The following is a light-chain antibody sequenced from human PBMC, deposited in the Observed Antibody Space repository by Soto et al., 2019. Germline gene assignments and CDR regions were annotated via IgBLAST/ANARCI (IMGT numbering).Light chain of an antibody. Sequence: DIQMTQSPSTLSASVGDRVIITCRASQTISSWLAWYQQKPGKAPKLLIYKASSLESGVPSRFSGSGSGTEFTLTISSLQPDDFATYYCQQLNSYPQTFGQGTRLEIK. CDR3: QQLNSYPQT. CDR1: QTISSW. CDR2: KAS. J-gene: IGKJ5*01. V-gene: IGKV1-5*03.